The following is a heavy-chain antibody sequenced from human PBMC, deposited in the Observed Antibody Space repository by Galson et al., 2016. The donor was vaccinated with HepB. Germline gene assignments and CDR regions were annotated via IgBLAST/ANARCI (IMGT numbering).Heavy chain of an antibody. J-gene: IGHJ3*02. V-gene: IGHV4-39*01. CDR3: ARSRGLRTNDSFDI. D-gene: IGHD4-17*01. CDR2: IYYSGST. Sequence: SETLSLTCTVSGGSISSISYYWGWIRQPPGKGLEWIGNIYYSGSTYYNPSLKSRVTISVDTSKNQFSLKLSSVTAADTAVYYCARSRGLRTNDSFDIWGQGTMVTVSS. CDR1: GGSISSISYY.